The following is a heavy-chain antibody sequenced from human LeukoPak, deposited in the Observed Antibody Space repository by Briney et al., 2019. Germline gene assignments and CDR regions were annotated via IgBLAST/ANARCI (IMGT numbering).Heavy chain of an antibody. V-gene: IGHV4-59*01. Sequence: SETLSLTCTVSGGSIRNYYWNWIRRPPAEGLEWIGYTSDSGNTDYKPSLKSRVTISVDTSKNQFSLKLTSATAADTAVYYCARWHSHGRYFDYWGQGALVTVSS. CDR2: TSDSGNT. J-gene: IGHJ4*02. D-gene: IGHD2-21*01. CDR3: ARWHSHGRYFDY. CDR1: GGSIRNYY.